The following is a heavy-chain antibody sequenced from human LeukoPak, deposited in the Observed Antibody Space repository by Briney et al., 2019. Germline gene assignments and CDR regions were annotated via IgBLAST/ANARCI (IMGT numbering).Heavy chain of an antibody. J-gene: IGHJ3*02. Sequence: GGSLRLSCAASGFTFSSYAMSRVRQAPGKGLEWVSGSSGSGASTYYADSVKGRFTISRDNSKSTLYLQMNSLRAEDTAVYYCAKESNRAVTKDAFDMWGQGIMVTVSS. V-gene: IGHV3-23*01. CDR2: SSGSGAST. CDR1: GFTFSSYA. D-gene: IGHD4-17*01. CDR3: AKESNRAVTKDAFDM.